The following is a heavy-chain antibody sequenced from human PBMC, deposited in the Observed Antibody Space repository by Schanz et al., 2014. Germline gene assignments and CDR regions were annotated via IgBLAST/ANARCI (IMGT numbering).Heavy chain of an antibody. CDR1: GFTFTTHS. CDR2: ISGSGGST. D-gene: IGHD2-15*01. CDR3: ARDRGYCSGGSCLTFDS. J-gene: IGHJ4*02. V-gene: IGHV3-23*01. Sequence: EVQLLESGGGLVQPGGSLRLSCAASGFTFTTHSMTWVRQAPGKGLEWVSGISGSGGSTYYADSVKGRFTISRDNSKNTLYLQMNTLRAEDTAVYYCARDRGYCSGGSCLTFDSWGQGTLVTVSS.